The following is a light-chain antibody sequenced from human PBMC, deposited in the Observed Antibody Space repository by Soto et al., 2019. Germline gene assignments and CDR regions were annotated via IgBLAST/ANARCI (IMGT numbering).Light chain of an antibody. Sequence: EIVLTQSPGTLSLSPGERATLSCRASQSVSSSYLAWYQQKPGQAPRLLIYGASSRATGIPDRFSGSGSGIDFTLTISRLEPEDFAVYYCQQYGSSRGITFGQGTRLEIK. J-gene: IGKJ5*01. V-gene: IGKV3-20*01. CDR1: QSVSSSY. CDR3: QQYGSSRGIT. CDR2: GAS.